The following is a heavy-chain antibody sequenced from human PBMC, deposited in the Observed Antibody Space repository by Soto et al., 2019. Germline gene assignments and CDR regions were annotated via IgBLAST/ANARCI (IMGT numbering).Heavy chain of an antibody. Sequence: ATMSSTCTVTGGSTSSYYQSWIRQQQVKGLEWIGYMYYSGSTKYNHAIKSRGTISVDTSKNQVSLKLSSVTTADKAVYYCVSRIAVAGMGDWFAYWGQGTLVTDTS. D-gene: IGHD6-19*01. CDR1: GGSTSSYY. CDR2: MYYSGST. J-gene: IGHJ4*02. V-gene: IGHV4-59*01. CDR3: VSRIAVAGMGDWFAY.